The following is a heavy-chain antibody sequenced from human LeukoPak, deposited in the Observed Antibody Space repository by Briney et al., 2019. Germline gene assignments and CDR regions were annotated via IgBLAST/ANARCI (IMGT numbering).Heavy chain of an antibody. V-gene: IGHV4-59*01. J-gene: IGHJ4*02. Sequence: SETLSLTCTVSGGSISSYYWSWIRQPPGKGLEWIGDIYYSGITNYNPSLKSRVTISVDTSKNQFSLKLSSVTAADTAVYYCARGRIAVAGTKNYFDYWGQGTLVTVSS. CDR1: GGSISSYY. CDR2: IYYSGIT. CDR3: ARGRIAVAGTKNYFDY. D-gene: IGHD6-19*01.